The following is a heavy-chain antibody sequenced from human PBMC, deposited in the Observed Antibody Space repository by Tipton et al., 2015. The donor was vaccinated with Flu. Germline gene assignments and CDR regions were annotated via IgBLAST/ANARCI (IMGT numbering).Heavy chain of an antibody. CDR2: ISSSGSTI. J-gene: IGHJ5*02. V-gene: IGHV3-11*01. CDR1: GFTFSDYY. Sequence: SLRLSCAASGFTFSDYYMSWIRQAPGKGLEWVSYISSSGSTIYYADSVKGRFTISRDNAKNSLYLQMNSLRAEDTAVYYCARGEGYCSGGSCSSGGDWFDPWGQGTLVTVSS. CDR3: ARGEGYCSGGSCSSGGDWFDP. D-gene: IGHD2-15*01.